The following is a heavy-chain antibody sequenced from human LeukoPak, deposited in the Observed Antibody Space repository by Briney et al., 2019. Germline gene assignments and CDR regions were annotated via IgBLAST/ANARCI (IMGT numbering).Heavy chain of an antibody. CDR3: ASGLIHPPYYFDY. V-gene: IGHV4-39*07. D-gene: IGHD2-8*01. CDR2: IYYSGST. J-gene: IGHJ4*02. Sequence: SETLSLTCTVSGGSISSSSYYWGWIRQPPGKGLEWIGSIYYSGSTYYSPSLKSRVTISVDTSKNQFSLKLSSVTAADTAVYYCASGLIHPPYYFDYWGQGTLVTVSS. CDR1: GGSISSSSYY.